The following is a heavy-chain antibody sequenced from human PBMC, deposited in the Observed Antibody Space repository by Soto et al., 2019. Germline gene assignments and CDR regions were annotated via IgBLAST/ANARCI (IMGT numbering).Heavy chain of an antibody. CDR1: GFTFSSYG. CDR3: ARDIGEEQQLVGWFDP. Sequence: QVQLVESGGGVVQPGRSLRLSCAASGFTFSSYGMHWVRQAPGKGLEWVAVIWYDGSNKYYADSVKGRFTISRDNSKNTLYLQMNSLRAEDTAVYYCARDIGEEQQLVGWFDPCGQGTLVTVYS. CDR2: IWYDGSNK. V-gene: IGHV3-33*01. D-gene: IGHD6-13*01. J-gene: IGHJ5*02.